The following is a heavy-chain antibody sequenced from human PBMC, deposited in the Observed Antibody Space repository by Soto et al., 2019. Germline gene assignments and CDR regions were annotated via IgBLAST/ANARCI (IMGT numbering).Heavy chain of an antibody. CDR2: INPKSGGT. J-gene: IGHJ6*02. D-gene: IGHD2-8*01. Sequence: GASVKVSSEASGYSFTDYHIHWVRQAPGQGLEWLGRINPKSGGTSTAQKFQGWVTMTTDTSISTASMELTRLTSDDTAIYYCARGDSTDCSNGVCSFFYNHDMDVWGQGTTVTVSS. CDR3: ARGDSTDCSNGVCSFFYNHDMDV. CDR1: GYSFTDYH. V-gene: IGHV1-2*04.